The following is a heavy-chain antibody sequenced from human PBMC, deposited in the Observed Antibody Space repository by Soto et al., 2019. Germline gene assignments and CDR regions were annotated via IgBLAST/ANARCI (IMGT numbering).Heavy chain of an antibody. Sequence: PRGSLRLSCAASGFTFSSYAMSWVRQAPGKGLEWVSAISGSGGSTYYADSVKGRFTISRDNSKNTLYLQMNSLRAEDTAVYYCAKTTGATVYFDYWGQGNLVTVSS. V-gene: IGHV3-23*01. CDR2: ISGSGGST. CDR1: GFTFSSYA. J-gene: IGHJ4*02. D-gene: IGHD4-4*01. CDR3: AKTTGATVYFDY.